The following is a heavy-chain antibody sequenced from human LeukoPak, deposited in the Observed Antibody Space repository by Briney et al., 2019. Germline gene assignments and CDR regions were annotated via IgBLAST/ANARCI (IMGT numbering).Heavy chain of an antibody. D-gene: IGHD5-18*01. CDR3: AREFKSGYGMWA. J-gene: IGHJ5*02. V-gene: IGHV3-21*01. CDR1: GFTFSSYS. Sequence: GGSLRLSCTASGFTFSSYSMNWVRQAPGKGLEWVSSIISSSDYIYYADSVKGRFTISRDNAENSLHLQMNGLRADDTAVYYCAREFKSGYGMWAWGQGTLVTVSS. CDR2: IISSSDYI.